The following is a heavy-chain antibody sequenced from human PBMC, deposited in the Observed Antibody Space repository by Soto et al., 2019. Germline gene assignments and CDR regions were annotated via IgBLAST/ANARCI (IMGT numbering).Heavy chain of an antibody. CDR2: IWYDGSNK. J-gene: IGHJ4*02. CDR3: ARGEYCSSTRCSYLGDY. D-gene: IGHD2-2*01. CDR1: GFTFSSYG. Sequence: QVQLVESGGGVVQPGRSLRLSCAASGFTFSSYGMHWVRQAPGKGLEWVAVIWYDGSNKYYADSVKGRFTISRDNSKNTLYLQMNSLRAEDTAVYYCARGEYCSSTRCSYLGDYWGQGTLVTVSS. V-gene: IGHV3-33*01.